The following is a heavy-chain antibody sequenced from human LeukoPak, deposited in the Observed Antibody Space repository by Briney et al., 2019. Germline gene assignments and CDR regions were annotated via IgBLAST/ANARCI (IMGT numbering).Heavy chain of an antibody. D-gene: IGHD1-26*01. V-gene: IGHV3-30*02. Sequence: GGSLRLSCAASGFTFSSYGMHWVRQAPGKGLEWVAFIRYDGSNKYYADSVKGRFTISRDNAKNSLYLQMNSLRAEDTAVYYCAREWESDLWGQGTLVTVSS. CDR3: AREWESDL. CDR1: GFTFSSYG. J-gene: IGHJ5*02. CDR2: IRYDGSNK.